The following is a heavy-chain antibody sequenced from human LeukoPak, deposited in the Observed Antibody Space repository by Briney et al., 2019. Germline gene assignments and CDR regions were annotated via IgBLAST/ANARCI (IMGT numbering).Heavy chain of an antibody. J-gene: IGHJ4*02. CDR2: VQHHSGST. V-gene: IGHV4-59*08. CDR1: GGSISSYY. Sequence: PSETLSLTCTVSGGSISSYYWGWIRQPPGKGLEWIGSVQHHSGSTNHNPSLQSRVTISLDTSKNQFSLKLSSVTAADTAFYYCVRVNWVIDYWGQGILVTVSS. CDR3: VRVNWVIDY. D-gene: IGHD7-27*01.